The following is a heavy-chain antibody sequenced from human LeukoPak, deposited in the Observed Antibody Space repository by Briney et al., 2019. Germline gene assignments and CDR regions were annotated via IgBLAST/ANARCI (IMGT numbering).Heavy chain of an antibody. J-gene: IGHJ4*02. Sequence: GGSLRLSCAASTFTFRTFAMHWVRQARGKGLEWVAVISYDGSNKYYADSVKGRFTISRDSSKNTLYLQMNSLRAEDTAVYFCARDIYGGNTFYYYQDLWGQGTLVTVSS. D-gene: IGHD4-23*01. CDR2: ISYDGSNK. CDR3: ARDIYGGNTFYYYQDL. CDR1: TFTFRTFA. V-gene: IGHV3-30*04.